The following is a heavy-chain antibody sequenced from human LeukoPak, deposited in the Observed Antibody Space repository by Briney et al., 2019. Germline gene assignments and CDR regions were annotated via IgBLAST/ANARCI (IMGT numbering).Heavy chain of an antibody. CDR3: ARDLFVGGSGSYFDY. CDR2: ISYDGSNK. J-gene: IGHJ4*02. D-gene: IGHD3-10*01. Sequence: PGRSLRLSCAASGFTFSSYAMHWVRQAPGKGLEWVAVISYDGSNKYYADSVKGRFTISRDNSKSTLYLQMNSLRAEDTAVYYCARDLFVGGSGSYFDYWGQGTLVTVSS. V-gene: IGHV3-30-3*01. CDR1: GFTFSSYA.